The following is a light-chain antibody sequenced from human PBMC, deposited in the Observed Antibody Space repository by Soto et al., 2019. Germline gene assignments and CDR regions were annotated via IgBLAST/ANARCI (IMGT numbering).Light chain of an antibody. Sequence: TQSPCTVCLCRLEGVTLSFRAAQEVTNSVAWYQQKSGQAPRLLIYDASARASGGSARFSGSGSGTDFTLTISSLLSADFAVYYCQQYKNWPPITFGQGTRLEIK. CDR2: DAS. CDR1: QEVTNS. J-gene: IGKJ5*01. CDR3: QQYKNWPPIT. V-gene: IGKV3-15*01.